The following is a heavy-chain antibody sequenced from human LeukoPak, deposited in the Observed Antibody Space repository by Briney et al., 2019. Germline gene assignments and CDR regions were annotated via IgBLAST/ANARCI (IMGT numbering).Heavy chain of an antibody. J-gene: IGHJ4*02. Sequence: SQTLSLTCALHGGSFSGYYWSWIRQPPGKGLEWIGEINHSVSTTYNPSLKSRVTISVDTSKNQFSLKLSSVTAADTAVYYCARRKGYSYGSREYYFDYWGQGTLVTVSS. CDR3: ARRKGYSYGSREYYFDY. CDR1: GGSFSGYY. D-gene: IGHD5-18*01. CDR2: INHSVST. V-gene: IGHV4-34*01.